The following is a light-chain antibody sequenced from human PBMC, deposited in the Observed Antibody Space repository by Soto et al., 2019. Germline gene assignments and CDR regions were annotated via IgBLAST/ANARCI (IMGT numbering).Light chain of an antibody. Sequence: EIVLTQSPGTLSLSPGERATLSCRASQSVSSSYLAWYQQKTGQATRLLIYGASSRATGIPDRVSGSGSGTDFTLTISRLEPEDCAVYYCQQYGSSPITFGQGTRLEIK. J-gene: IGKJ5*01. CDR1: QSVSSSY. CDR3: QQYGSSPIT. V-gene: IGKV3-20*01. CDR2: GAS.